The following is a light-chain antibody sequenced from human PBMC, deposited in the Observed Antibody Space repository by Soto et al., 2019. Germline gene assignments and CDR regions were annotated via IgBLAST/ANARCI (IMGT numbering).Light chain of an antibody. J-gene: IGLJ2*01. CDR2: LNSDGSH. Sequence: QPVLTQSPSASASLGASVKLTCTLSSGHSSYAIAWHQQQPEKGPRYLMKLNSDGSHSKGDGIPDRFSGSSSGAERYLTISSLQSEDEADYYCQTWGTGISVVFGGGTKLTV. V-gene: IGLV4-69*01. CDR1: SGHSSYA. CDR3: QTWGTGISVV.